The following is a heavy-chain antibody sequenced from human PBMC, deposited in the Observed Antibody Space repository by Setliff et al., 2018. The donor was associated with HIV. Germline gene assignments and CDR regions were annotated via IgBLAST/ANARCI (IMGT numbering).Heavy chain of an antibody. CDR1: GFTFSNYG. D-gene: IGHD2-2*03. CDR2: IGGSGAVT. V-gene: IGHV3-23*01. CDR3: AKVDNGHCTSASCRDFDY. J-gene: IGHJ4*02. Sequence: PGGSLRLSCAASGFTFSNYGMNWVRQVPGKGLEWVSSIGGSGAVTYYAASVKGRFTISRDNSKNTLYLQMNSLTAEDTAVYYCAKVDNGHCTSASCRDFDYWGQGTLVTVSS.